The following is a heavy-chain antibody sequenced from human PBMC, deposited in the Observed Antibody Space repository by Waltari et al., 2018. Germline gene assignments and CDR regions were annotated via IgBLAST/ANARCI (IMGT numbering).Heavy chain of an antibody. CDR2: ISGSGGST. V-gene: IGHV3-23*01. CDR3: AKPRDSSTYYYYGMDV. D-gene: IGHD2-2*01. J-gene: IGHJ6*02. CDR1: GFTFSSYA. Sequence: EVQLLESGGGLLQPGGSLRLSCAASGFTFSSYAMSWVRQAPGKGLEWVSAISGSGGSTYYADSVKGRFTISRDNSKNTLYLQMNSLRAEDTAVYYCAKPRDSSTYYYYGMDVWGQGTTVTVSS.